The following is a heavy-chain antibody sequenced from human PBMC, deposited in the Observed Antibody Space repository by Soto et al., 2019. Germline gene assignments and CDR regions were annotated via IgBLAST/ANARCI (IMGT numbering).Heavy chain of an antibody. Sequence: QVQLVQSGAEVKKPGASVKVSCKASGYTFTSYAISWVRQAPGQGLEWMGGIIPIFGTANYAQKFQGRVTITADESTSTAYMELSSLRSEDTDVYYCARAKSSYYYDSSGYYLDGYWGQGTLVTVSS. J-gene: IGHJ4*02. CDR3: ARAKSSYYYDSSGYYLDGY. D-gene: IGHD3-22*01. CDR2: IIPIFGTA. V-gene: IGHV1-69*01. CDR1: GYTFTSYA.